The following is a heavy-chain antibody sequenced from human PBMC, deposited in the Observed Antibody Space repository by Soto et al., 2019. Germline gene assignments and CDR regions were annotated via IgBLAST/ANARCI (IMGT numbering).Heavy chain of an antibody. CDR2: IYYSGST. CDR1: CGYSSNSSYY. D-gene: IGHD3-22*01. J-gene: IGHJ4*02. Sequence: RWTVACGYSSNSSYYWGCNRQPPGKGLEWIGSIYYSGSTYYNPSLKSRVTISVDTSKNQFSLKLSSVTAADTAVYYCARAEYYYDSSGEMDFDYWGQGTLVTVSS. CDR3: ARAEYYYDSSGEMDFDY. V-gene: IGHV4-39*01.